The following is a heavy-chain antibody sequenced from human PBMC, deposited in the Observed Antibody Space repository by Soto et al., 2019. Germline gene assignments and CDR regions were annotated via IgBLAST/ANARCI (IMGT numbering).Heavy chain of an antibody. Sequence: PGGSLRLSCAASRFTFSDYYMSWIRQAPGKGLEWVSYISSSSSYTNYADSVKGRFTISRDNAKNSLYLQMNSLRAEDTAVYYCARDGSGYSYGSYNWFDPWGQGTLATVSS. CDR1: RFTFSDYY. CDR3: ARDGSGYSYGSYNWFDP. D-gene: IGHD5-18*01. CDR2: ISSSSSYT. J-gene: IGHJ5*02. V-gene: IGHV3-11*05.